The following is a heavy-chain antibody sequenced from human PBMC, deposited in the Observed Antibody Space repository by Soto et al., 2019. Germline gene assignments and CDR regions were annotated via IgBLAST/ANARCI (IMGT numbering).Heavy chain of an antibody. CDR3: ARGRYGDY. Sequence: QVPLVQSGAEVKKPGASVKVSCKCSGYTFTSYGITWVRPAPGQGLEWMGWISAHNDNTDYAQKLQGRVTVTRDTSTSTAYMEPRSLRSDDTAVNYGARGRYGDYWGQGALVTVSS. CDR2: ISAHNDNT. CDR1: GYTFTSYG. V-gene: IGHV1-18*01. J-gene: IGHJ4*02. D-gene: IGHD1-1*01.